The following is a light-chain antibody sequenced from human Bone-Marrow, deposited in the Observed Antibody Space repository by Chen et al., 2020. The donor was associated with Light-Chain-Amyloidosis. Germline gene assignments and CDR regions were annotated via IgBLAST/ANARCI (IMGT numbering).Light chain of an antibody. Sequence: SYVLTQPSSVSVAPGQTATIACGGNNIGSTSVHWYQQTPGQAPLLVVYDDSDRPSGIPERLAGSNSGNTATRTISRGEAGDEADYDCQVWERSSDRPVFGGGTKLTVL. CDR2: DDS. J-gene: IGLJ3*02. CDR1: NIGSTS. V-gene: IGLV3-21*02. CDR3: QVWERSSDRPV.